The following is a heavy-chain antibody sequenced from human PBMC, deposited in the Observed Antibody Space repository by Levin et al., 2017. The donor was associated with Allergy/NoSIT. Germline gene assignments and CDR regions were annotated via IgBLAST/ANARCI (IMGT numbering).Heavy chain of an antibody. D-gene: IGHD6-13*01. CDR3: VKGGYSSSWYRGDY. CDR1: GFTFSSYA. V-gene: IGHV3-64D*06. Sequence: SGGSLRLSCSASGFTFSSYAMHWVRQAPGKGLEYVSGISGNGGSTYYADSVKGRFTISRDNSKNTLCLQMSGLGAEDTAVYYCVKGGYSSSWYRGDYWGQGTLVTVSS. J-gene: IGHJ4*02. CDR2: ISGNGGST.